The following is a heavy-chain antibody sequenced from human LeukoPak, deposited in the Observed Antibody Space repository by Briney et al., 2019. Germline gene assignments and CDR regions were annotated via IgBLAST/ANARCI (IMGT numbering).Heavy chain of an antibody. D-gene: IGHD2-8*01. CDR2: ISGSGGST. CDR3: ANFPYCTNGVCSDY. V-gene: IGHV3-23*01. J-gene: IGHJ4*02. CDR1: GFTFSSYA. Sequence: PGGSLRLSCAASGFTFSSYAMSWVRQAPGKGLEWVSAISGSGGSTYYADSVQGRFTISRDNSKNTLYLQMNSLRAEDTAVYYCANFPYCTNGVCSDYWGQGTLVTVSS.